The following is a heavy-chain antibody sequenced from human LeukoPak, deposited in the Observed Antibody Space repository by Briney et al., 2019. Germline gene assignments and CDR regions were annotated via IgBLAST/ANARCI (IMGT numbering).Heavy chain of an antibody. CDR3: ARNVRGGSTYLDY. V-gene: IGHV4-4*07. CDR2: IYSSGAT. J-gene: IGHJ4*02. D-gene: IGHD3-16*01. Sequence: SETLSLTCTVSGGSISNDFWTWIRQTAEKGLEWIGRIYSSGATNYNPSLKSRVSMSVDTSKNQFSLKLTSVTAADTAVYYCARNVRGGSTYLDYWGQGTLVTVSS. CDR1: GGSISNDF.